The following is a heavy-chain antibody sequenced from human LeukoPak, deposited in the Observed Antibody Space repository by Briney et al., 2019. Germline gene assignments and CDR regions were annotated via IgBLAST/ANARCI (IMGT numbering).Heavy chain of an antibody. Sequence: PGGSLRLSCATYGFTVSKYAITWVRQATGKGLEWVSTISGGGDSTYYADSVKGRFTISRDNSTNTLFLQMNSLRVEDTALYYCAKDFGSTAYYPVVSWGQGTLVTVSS. J-gene: IGHJ4*02. D-gene: IGHD3-22*01. V-gene: IGHV3-23*01. CDR1: GFTVSKYA. CDR3: AKDFGSTAYYPVVS. CDR2: ISGGGDST.